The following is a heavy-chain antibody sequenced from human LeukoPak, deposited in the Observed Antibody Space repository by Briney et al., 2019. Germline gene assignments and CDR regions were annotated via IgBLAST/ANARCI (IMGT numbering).Heavy chain of an antibody. J-gene: IGHJ4*02. CDR3: ARHIPDWGYSLDY. CDR2: INPNSGGT. Sequence: ASVKVSCKASGYTFTGYYMHWVRQAPGQGLEWMGWINPNSGGTNYAQKFQGRVTVTRDTSISTAYMELSRLRSDDTAVYYCARHIPDWGYSLDYWGQGTLVTVSS. D-gene: IGHD2-15*01. V-gene: IGHV1-2*02. CDR1: GYTFTGYY.